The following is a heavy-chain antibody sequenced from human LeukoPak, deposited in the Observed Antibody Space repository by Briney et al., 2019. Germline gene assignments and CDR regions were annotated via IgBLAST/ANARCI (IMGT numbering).Heavy chain of an antibody. CDR2: IDRGVGNT. Sequence: GGSLRLSCAASGFTFSIYDLSWVRQAPGKGLECVSAIDRGVGNTYYADSVKGRFTISRDNSKNTLYLQMNSLRAEDTAVYYCARNRSPYQLLFFPDYWGQGTLVTVSS. J-gene: IGHJ4*02. D-gene: IGHD2-2*01. CDR1: GFTFSIYD. V-gene: IGHV3-23*01. CDR3: ARNRSPYQLLFFPDY.